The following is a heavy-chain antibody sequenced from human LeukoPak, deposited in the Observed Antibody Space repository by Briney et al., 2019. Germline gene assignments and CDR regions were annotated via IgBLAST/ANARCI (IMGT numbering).Heavy chain of an antibody. Sequence: RATVKVSCKASGYTFTGYYMHWVRQAPGQGLEWMGWINPNSGGTNYEQKFQGRVTMTRDTSISTAYMELSRLRSDDTAVYYCARDYDFWSGYYHFDYWGQGTLVTVSS. V-gene: IGHV1-2*02. CDR1: GYTFTGYY. D-gene: IGHD3-3*01. J-gene: IGHJ4*02. CDR3: ARDYDFWSGYYHFDY. CDR2: INPNSGGT.